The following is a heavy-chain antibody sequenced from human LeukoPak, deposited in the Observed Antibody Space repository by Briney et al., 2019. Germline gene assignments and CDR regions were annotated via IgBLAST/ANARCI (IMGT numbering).Heavy chain of an antibody. CDR1: GGSISSSSYY. CDR2: IYYSGST. Sequence: LETLSLTCTVSGGSISSSSYYWGWIRQPPGKGLEWIGSIYYSGSTYYNPSLKSRVTISVDTSKNQFSLKLSSVTAADTAVYYCARIDYDYVWGSYSGFDYWGQGALVTVSS. D-gene: IGHD3-16*01. J-gene: IGHJ4*02. CDR3: ARIDYDYVWGSYSGFDY. V-gene: IGHV4-39*01.